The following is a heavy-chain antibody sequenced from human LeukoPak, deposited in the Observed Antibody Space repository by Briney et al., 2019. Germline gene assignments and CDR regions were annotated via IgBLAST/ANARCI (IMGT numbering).Heavy chain of an antibody. D-gene: IGHD3-10*01. CDR2: ISGSGGRT. J-gene: IGHJ6*03. Sequence: PGGSLRLSCAASGFTFSSYAMSWVRQAPGKGLEWVSAISGSGGRTYYADSVKGRFTITRDNSKNTLYLQMNSLRAEDTAVYYCARQEGRGFYYHMDVWGKGTTVTVSS. CDR3: ARQEGRGFYYHMDV. V-gene: IGHV3-23*01. CDR1: GFTFSSYA.